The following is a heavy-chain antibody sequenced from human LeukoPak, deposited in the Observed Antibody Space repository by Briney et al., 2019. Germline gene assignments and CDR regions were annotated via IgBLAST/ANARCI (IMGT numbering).Heavy chain of an antibody. J-gene: IGHJ3*01. Sequence: AESLRISCKGSRYRLIAYSIACVRPMPGESLEWIWSIYPVDSDTRCSPSFQGQVTLSADKSVRTAYLQWNSLKASDTDMYYCSRPNITSYYDSRGYDAFDALGQGTIVTVSS. CDR2: IYPVDSDT. CDR1: RYRLIAYS. V-gene: IGHV5-51*01. CDR3: SRPNITSYYDSRGYDAFDA. D-gene: IGHD3-22*01.